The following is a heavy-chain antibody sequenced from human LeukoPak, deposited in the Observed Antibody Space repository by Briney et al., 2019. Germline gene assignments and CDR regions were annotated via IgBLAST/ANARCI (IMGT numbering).Heavy chain of an antibody. CDR2: INPNSGDT. CDR1: GYTFTGYY. Sequence: ASLKVSCKASGYTFTGYYMHWVRQAPGQGLEWMGWINPNSGDTNYAQKFQGRVTMTRDTSISTAYMDLSRLRSDDTAVYYCGREGVIKSFDYWGQGTLVTVSS. CDR3: GREGVIKSFDY. J-gene: IGHJ4*02. V-gene: IGHV1-2*02. D-gene: IGHD3-3*01.